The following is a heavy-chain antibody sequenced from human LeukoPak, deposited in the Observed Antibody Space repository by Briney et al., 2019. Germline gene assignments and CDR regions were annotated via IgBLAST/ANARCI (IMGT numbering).Heavy chain of an antibody. J-gene: IGHJ4*02. V-gene: IGHV1-18*01. CDR2: ISAYNGNT. CDR1: GYTFTSYG. CDR3: ARVPRGYSSGWYNFFDY. Sequence: ASVKVSCKASGYTFTSYGISWVRQAPGQGLEWMGWISAYNGNTNYAQKLQGRVTMTTDTSTSTAYMELRSLRSDDTAVYYCARVPRGYSSGWYNFFDYWGQGTLVTVSS. D-gene: IGHD6-19*01.